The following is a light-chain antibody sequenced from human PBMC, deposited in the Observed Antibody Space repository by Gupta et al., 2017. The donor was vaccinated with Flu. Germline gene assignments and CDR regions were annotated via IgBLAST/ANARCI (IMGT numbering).Light chain of an antibody. CDR2: ENS. Sequence: NIGNNYVSWYQQLPGTAPKLLIYENSKRPSGIPDRFSGSKSGTSATLGITGLQTGDEADYYCGTWDSSLSAGVVFGGGTKLTVL. J-gene: IGLJ2*01. V-gene: IGLV1-51*02. CDR1: NIGNNY. CDR3: GTWDSSLSAGVV.